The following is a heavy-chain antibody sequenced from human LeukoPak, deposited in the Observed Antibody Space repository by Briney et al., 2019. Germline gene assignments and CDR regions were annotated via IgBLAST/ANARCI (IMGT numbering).Heavy chain of an antibody. J-gene: IGHJ6*02. CDR1: GGSISSGGYS. D-gene: IGHD2-8*01. Sequence: SQTLSLTCAVSGGSISSGGYSWSWIRQPPGKGLEWIGYIYHSGSTYYNPSLKSRVTISVDRSKNQLSLKLSSVTAADTAVYYCARGRGGYCTNGVCYNRFYYYYGMGVWGQGTTVTVSS. CDR3: ARGRGGYCTNGVCYNRFYYYYGMGV. V-gene: IGHV4-30-2*01. CDR2: IYHSGST.